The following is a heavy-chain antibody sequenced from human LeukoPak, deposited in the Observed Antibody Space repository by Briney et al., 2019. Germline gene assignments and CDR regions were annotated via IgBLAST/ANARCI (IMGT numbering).Heavy chain of an antibody. CDR3: ALFDWLFLGKY. V-gene: IGHV4-59*01. D-gene: IGHD3-9*01. Sequence: SETLSLTCTVSGGSISSYYWSWIRQPPGKGLEWIGYIYYSGSTNYNSSLKSRVTISVDTSKNQFSLKLSSVTAADTAVYYCALFDWLFLGKYWGQGTLVTVSS. CDR2: IYYSGST. CDR1: GGSISSYY. J-gene: IGHJ4*02.